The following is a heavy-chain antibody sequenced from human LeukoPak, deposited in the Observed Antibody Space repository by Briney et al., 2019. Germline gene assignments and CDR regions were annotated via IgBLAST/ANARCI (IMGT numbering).Heavy chain of an antibody. J-gene: IGHJ6*02. CDR1: GFTSSSYG. CDR3: ARGNCGGDCYSGDYYYYGMDV. D-gene: IGHD2-21*02. Sequence: PGRSLRLSCAASGFTSSSYGMHGVSQAPGKGLEWVAVIWYDGSNKYYADSVKGRFTISRDNSKNTLYLQMNSLRAEDTAVYYCARGNCGGDCYSGDYYYYGMDVWGQGTTVTVSS. CDR2: IWYDGSNK. V-gene: IGHV3-33*01.